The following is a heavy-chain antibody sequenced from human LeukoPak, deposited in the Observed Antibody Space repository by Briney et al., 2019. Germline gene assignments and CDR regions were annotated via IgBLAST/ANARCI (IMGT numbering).Heavy chain of an antibody. V-gene: IGHV3-23*01. J-gene: IGHJ4*02. CDR2: ISASGGST. D-gene: IGHD3-22*01. CDR3: ASSAFGIYDSSGYIDY. CDR1: GFTFSSSA. Sequence: GGSLRLSCAASGFTFSSSAMSWVRQVPGKGLEWVSGISASGGSTSYADSVKGRSTISRDNSKNTLYLQMNSLRAEDTAVYYCASSAFGIYDSSGYIDYWGQGTLVTVSS.